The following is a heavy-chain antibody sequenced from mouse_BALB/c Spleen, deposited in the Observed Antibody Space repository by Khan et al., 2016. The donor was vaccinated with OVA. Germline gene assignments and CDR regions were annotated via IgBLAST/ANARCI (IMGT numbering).Heavy chain of an antibody. V-gene: IGHV9-3-1*01. CDR3: SRVGYNGAMDY. CDR2: INTYTGEP. CDR1: GYTFPNYG. D-gene: IGHD2-14*01. Sequence: QIQLVQSEPELKNPGETVKTSCKPFGYTFPNYGMNWVKHAPGKGLKWMGWINTYTGEPTFADASKGRFASSLETSDSTTYLQINNLKDEDAGACSGSRVGYNGAMDYWGQGTSVTVSS. J-gene: IGHJ4*01.